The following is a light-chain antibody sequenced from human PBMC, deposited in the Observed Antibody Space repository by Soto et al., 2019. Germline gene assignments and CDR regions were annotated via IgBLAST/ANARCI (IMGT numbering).Light chain of an antibody. V-gene: IGLV4-69*01. Sequence: QTVVTQSPSASASLGASVKLTCTLTSGHNTHAIAWHQQRPGKGPRYLMKLDSDGSHTKGDGVPDRFSGSSSGAERYLTISSLQSEDEADYYCQTWGSGLGVFGGGTKLTVL. J-gene: IGLJ3*02. CDR3: QTWGSGLGV. CDR2: LDSDGSH. CDR1: SGHNTHA.